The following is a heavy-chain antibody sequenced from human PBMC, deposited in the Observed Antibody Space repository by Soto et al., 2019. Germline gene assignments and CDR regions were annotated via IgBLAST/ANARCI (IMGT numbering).Heavy chain of an antibody. V-gene: IGHV3-33*01. J-gene: IGHJ4*02. CDR3: ARDAFYYDSSGYPY. Sequence: QPGGSLRLSCAASGFTFSSYGMHWVRQAPGKGLEWVAVIWYDGSNKYYADSVKGRFTISRDNSKNTLYLQMNSLRAEDTAVYYCARDAFYYDSSGYPYWGQGTLVTVSS. CDR2: IWYDGSNK. CDR1: GFTFSSYG. D-gene: IGHD3-22*01.